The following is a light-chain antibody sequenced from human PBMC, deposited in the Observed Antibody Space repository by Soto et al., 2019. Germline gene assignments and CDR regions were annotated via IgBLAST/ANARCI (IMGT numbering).Light chain of an antibody. CDR2: EVS. V-gene: IGLV2-14*01. Sequence: QSALTQPASVSGSPGQSITISCTGTSSDVGGYNYVSWYQQHPAKAPKLMIYEVSNRPSGVSHRFSGSKSGNTASLTISGLQAEDEADYYCQSYDSSLSGLVFGTGTKVTVL. J-gene: IGLJ1*01. CDR3: QSYDSSLSGLV. CDR1: SSDVGGYNY.